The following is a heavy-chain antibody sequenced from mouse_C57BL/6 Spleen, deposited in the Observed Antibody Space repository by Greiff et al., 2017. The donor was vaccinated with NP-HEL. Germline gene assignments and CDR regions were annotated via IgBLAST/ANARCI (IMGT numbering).Heavy chain of an antibody. CDR3: ARYDYGSGRYAMDY. V-gene: IGHV1-69*01. CDR2: IDPSDSYT. CDR1: GYTFTSYW. Sequence: QVQLQQPGAELVMPGASVKLSCKASGYTFTSYWMHWVKQRPGQGLEWIGEIDPSDSYTNYNQKFKGKSTLTVDKFSSTAYMQLSSLTSEDSAVYYCARYDYGSGRYAMDYWGQGTSVTVSS. D-gene: IGHD1-1*01. J-gene: IGHJ4*01.